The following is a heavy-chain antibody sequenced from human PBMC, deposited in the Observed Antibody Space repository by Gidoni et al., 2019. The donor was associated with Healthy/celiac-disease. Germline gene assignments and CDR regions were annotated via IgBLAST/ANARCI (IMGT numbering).Heavy chain of an antibody. V-gene: IGHV5-51*01. Sequence: EVQLVQSGAEVKKPGESLKISCKGSGSSFTSYWIGWVRQMPGKGLEGMGIIYPGDSDTRYSPSFQGQFTISADKSISTAYLQWSSLKASDTAMYYCARARHSGSYYDAFDIWGQGTMVTVSS. J-gene: IGHJ3*02. CDR3: ARARHSGSYYDAFDI. CDR2: IYPGDSDT. D-gene: IGHD1-26*01. CDR1: GSSFTSYW.